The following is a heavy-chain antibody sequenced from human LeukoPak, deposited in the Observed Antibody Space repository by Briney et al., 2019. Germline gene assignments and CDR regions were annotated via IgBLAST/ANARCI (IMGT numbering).Heavy chain of an antibody. V-gene: IGHV1-2*02. D-gene: IGHD2-2*01. CDR1: GYTFTGYY. J-gene: IGHJ4*02. CDR3: ASAGGYCSSASCYGLGY. Sequence: AASVKVSCKASGYTFTGYYMHWVRQAPGQGLEWMGWINPNSGGTNYAQKFQGRVTMTRDTSISTAYMELSRLRSDDTAVYYCASAGGYCSSASCYGLGYWGQGTLVTVSS. CDR2: INPNSGGT.